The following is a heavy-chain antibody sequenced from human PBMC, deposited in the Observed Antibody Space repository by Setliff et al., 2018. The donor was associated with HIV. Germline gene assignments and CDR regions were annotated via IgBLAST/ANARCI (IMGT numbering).Heavy chain of an antibody. J-gene: IGHJ4*02. D-gene: IGHD6-13*01. CDR1: GFTFSSYA. Sequence: LRLSCAASGFTFSSYAMSWVRQAPGKGLEWVSAISGSGGSTYDADSVKGRFTISRDNSKNTLYLQMNSLRAEDTAVYYCASPPYSSSWYFDYWGQGTLVTVSS. V-gene: IGHV3-23*01. CDR2: ISGSGGST. CDR3: ASPPYSSSWYFDY.